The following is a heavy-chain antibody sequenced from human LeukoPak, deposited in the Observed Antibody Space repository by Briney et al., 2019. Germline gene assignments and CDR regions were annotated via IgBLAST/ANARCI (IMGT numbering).Heavy chain of an antibody. CDR1: GGSFSGYY. Sequence: PSETLSLTCAVYGGSFSGYYWSWIRQPPGKGLEWIGEINHSGSTNYNPSLKSRVTISVDTSKNQFSLKLSSVTAADTAAYYCARNPPDCSSTSCPNNWFDPWGQGTLVTVSS. CDR3: ARNPPDCSSTSCPNNWFDP. J-gene: IGHJ5*02. D-gene: IGHD2-2*01. CDR2: INHSGST. V-gene: IGHV4-34*01.